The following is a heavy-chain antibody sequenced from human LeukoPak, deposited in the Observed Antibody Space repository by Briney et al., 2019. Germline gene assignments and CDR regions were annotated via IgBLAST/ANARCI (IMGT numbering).Heavy chain of an antibody. CDR3: ARSVGATNWFDP. V-gene: IGHV4-59*01. CDR1: GGSISTYY. CDR2: IYYSGNT. J-gene: IGHJ5*02. D-gene: IGHD1-26*01. Sequence: SETLSLTRTVSGGSISTYYWSWIRQPPGKGLEWIGYIYYSGNTYYNPSLKSRVIISLDTSKNQFSLKLSSVTAADTAVYYCARSVGATNWFDPWGQGTLVTVSS.